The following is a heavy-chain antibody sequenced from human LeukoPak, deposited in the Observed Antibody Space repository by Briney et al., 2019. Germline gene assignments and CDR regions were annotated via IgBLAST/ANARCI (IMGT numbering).Heavy chain of an antibody. J-gene: IGHJ4*02. CDR1: GGSISSSSYY. D-gene: IGHD1-26*01. V-gene: IGHV4-39*07. CDR3: AGEKIGGGPNPDHVLDY. Sequence: SETLSLTCTVSGGSISSSSYYWGWIRQPPGKGLEWIGSIYYSGSTYYNPSLKSRVTISVDTSKNQFSLKLSSVTAADTAVYYCAGEKIGGGPNPDHVLDYWGQGTLVTVSS. CDR2: IYYSGST.